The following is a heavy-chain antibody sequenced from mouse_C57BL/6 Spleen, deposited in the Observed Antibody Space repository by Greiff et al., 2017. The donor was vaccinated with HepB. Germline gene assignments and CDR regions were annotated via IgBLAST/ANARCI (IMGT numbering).Heavy chain of an antibody. D-gene: IGHD2-3*01. V-gene: IGHV5-4*01. CDR1: GFTFSSYA. Sequence: DVKLVESGGGLVKPGGSLKLSCAASGFTFSSYAMSWVRQTPEKRLEWVATISDGGSYTYYPDNVKGRFTISRDNAKNNLYLQMSHLKSEDTAMYYCARDQEDGYSFDYWGQGTTLTVSS. CDR3: ARDQEDGYSFDY. CDR2: ISDGGSYT. J-gene: IGHJ2*01.